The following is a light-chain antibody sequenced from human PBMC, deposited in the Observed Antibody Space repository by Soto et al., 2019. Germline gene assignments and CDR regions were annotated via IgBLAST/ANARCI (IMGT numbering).Light chain of an antibody. CDR1: QSLANSF. CDR3: QPYGTSPLT. CDR2: GAS. Sequence: EIVLTQSPGTLSLSPGERATLSCRASQSLANSFLAWYQQKPGQTPRLLIYGASTRATGIPNRFSGSGYGTDLTLTISRLEPEDFAVYYCQPYGTSPLTFGGGTKVEIK. V-gene: IGKV3-20*01. J-gene: IGKJ4*01.